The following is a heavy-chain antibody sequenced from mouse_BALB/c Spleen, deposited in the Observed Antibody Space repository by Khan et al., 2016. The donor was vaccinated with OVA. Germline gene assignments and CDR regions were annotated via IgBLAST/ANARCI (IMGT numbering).Heavy chain of an antibody. CDR2: INPSNDYT. V-gene: IGHV1-4*01. J-gene: IGHJ3*01. D-gene: IGHD2-14*01. CDR3: VRDGAYHRSDGWFAY. CDR1: GYTFTSYT. Sequence: QVQLKQSGAELARPGASVKMSCKASGYTFTSYTIHWIKKRPGQGLEWIGYINPSNDYTNYNQKFKDKATLTTDKSSTTAYLQLSSLTSDDSAVXNCVRDGAYHRSDGWFAYWGQGTLVTVSA.